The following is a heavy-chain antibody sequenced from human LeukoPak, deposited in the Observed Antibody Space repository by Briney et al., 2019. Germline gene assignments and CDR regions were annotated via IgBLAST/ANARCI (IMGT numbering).Heavy chain of an antibody. CDR2: ISSSSSYT. CDR1: GFTFSSNS. Sequence: GGSLRLSCAASGFTFSSNSMNWVRQAPGKGLEWVSSISSSSSYTYYPESVKGRFTSAGDNGKYSLYLQMYSLRAEDTAVYYCARAAGYYDILTGQFYYYGMDVWGQGTTVTVSS. CDR3: ARAAGYYDILTGQFYYYGMDV. V-gene: IGHV3-21*01. J-gene: IGHJ6*02. D-gene: IGHD3-9*01.